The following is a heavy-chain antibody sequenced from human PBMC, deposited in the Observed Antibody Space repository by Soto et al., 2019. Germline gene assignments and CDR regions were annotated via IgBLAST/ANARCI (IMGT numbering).Heavy chain of an antibody. Sequence: EVQLVESGGGLVQPGGSLRLSCAASGFTFSSYAMSWVRQAPGKGLEWVSAISGSGGSTYYADSVKGRFTISRDNSKNTLYLQMNSLRAEDTAVYYCAKDTGYSSSWLYYFDYWGQGTLVTVSS. CDR2: ISGSGGST. V-gene: IGHV3-23*04. J-gene: IGHJ4*02. CDR1: GFTFSSYA. CDR3: AKDTGYSSSWLYYFDY. D-gene: IGHD6-13*01.